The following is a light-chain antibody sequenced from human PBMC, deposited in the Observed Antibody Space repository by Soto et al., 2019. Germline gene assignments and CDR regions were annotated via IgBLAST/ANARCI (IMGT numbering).Light chain of an antibody. CDR3: QAWDSSTAFYG. V-gene: IGLV3-1*01. CDR2: QDS. CDR1: KLGDKY. J-gene: IGLJ1*01. Sequence: SYELTQPPSVSVSPGQTSSITCSGDKLGDKYACWYQQKPGQSPVLVIYQDSKRPSGIPERFSGSTSGNTATLTISGTQAMDEADYYCQAWDSSTAFYGFGTGTKLTVL.